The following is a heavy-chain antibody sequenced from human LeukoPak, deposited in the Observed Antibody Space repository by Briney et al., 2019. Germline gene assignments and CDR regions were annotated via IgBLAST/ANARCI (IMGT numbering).Heavy chain of an antibody. CDR1: GGTFSSYA. CDR3: ARDRVPGIVVVPAAPRWFDP. J-gene: IGHJ5*02. Sequence: SVKVSCKASGGTFSSYAISWVRQAPGQGLEWMGGIIPIFGTANYAQKFQGRVTITADESTSTAYMELSSLRSEDTAVYYCARDRVPGIVVVPAAPRWFDPWGQGTLVTVSA. V-gene: IGHV1-69*01. D-gene: IGHD2-2*01. CDR2: IIPIFGTA.